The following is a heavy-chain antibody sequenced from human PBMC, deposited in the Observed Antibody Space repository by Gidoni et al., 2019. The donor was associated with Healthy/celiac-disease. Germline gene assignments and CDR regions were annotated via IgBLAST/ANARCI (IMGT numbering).Heavy chain of an antibody. D-gene: IGHD2-21*01. CDR3: ARAYCGGDCIPNYYYYGMDV. Sequence: QVQLQQSGPGLVKHSQTLSLTCAISGDSVSSNSAAWNWISQSPARGLEWLGRTYYRSKLYNDYAVSVKSRITINPDTSNNQFSLQLNSVTPEDTAVYYCARAYCGGDCIPNYYYYGMDVWGQGTTVTVSS. J-gene: IGHJ6*02. CDR2: TYYRSKLYN. V-gene: IGHV6-1*01. CDR1: GDSVSSNSAA.